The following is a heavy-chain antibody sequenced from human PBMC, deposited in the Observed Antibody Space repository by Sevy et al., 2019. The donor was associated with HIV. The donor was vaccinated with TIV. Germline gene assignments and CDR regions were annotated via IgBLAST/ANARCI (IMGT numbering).Heavy chain of an antibody. D-gene: IGHD2-2*01. V-gene: IGHV1-2*06. Sequence: ASVKVSCKASGYTFTGYYMHWVRQAPGQGLEWMGRINPNSGGTNYAQKFQGRVTMTRDTSISTAYMELSGLRSDDTAVYYCARGVGPIVVVPAAIYYYYGMDVWGQGTTVTVSS. J-gene: IGHJ6*02. CDR1: GYTFTGYY. CDR2: INPNSGGT. CDR3: ARGVGPIVVVPAAIYYYYGMDV.